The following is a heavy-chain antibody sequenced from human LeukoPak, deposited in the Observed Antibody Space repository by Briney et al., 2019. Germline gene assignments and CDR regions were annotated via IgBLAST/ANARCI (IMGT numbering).Heavy chain of an antibody. CDR1: GFTFSSYS. D-gene: IGHD3-22*01. CDR3: ARGKADSSGYYYVFDY. CDR2: ISSSSSYI. V-gene: IGHV3-21*01. Sequence: PGGSLRLSCAASGFTFSSYSMNWVRQAPGKGLEWVSSISSSSSYIYYADSVKGRFTISRDNAKNSLYLQMNSLRAEDTAVYYCARGKADSSGYYYVFDYWGQGTLVTVSS. J-gene: IGHJ4*02.